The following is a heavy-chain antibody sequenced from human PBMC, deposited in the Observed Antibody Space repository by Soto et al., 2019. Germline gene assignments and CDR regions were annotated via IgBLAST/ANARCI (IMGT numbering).Heavy chain of an antibody. V-gene: IGHV4-34*01. CDR1: GGSLTGYY. J-gene: IGHJ4*02. CDR2: VKDGGST. Sequence: QVQLQQWGAGLLKPSETLSLTCTVNGGSLTGYYWSWIRQPPGKGLEWIGEVKDGGSTNYSPSLRGRVSIPADTPKNHFSPRLNSVTAADTAVSFCARGQEGIVATHWDQGALVTVSS. CDR3: ARGQEGIVATH. D-gene: IGHD5-12*01.